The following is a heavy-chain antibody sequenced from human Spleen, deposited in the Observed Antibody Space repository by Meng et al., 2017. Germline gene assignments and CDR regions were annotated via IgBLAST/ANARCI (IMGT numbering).Heavy chain of an antibody. CDR3: ARGLGDTSGYYFDY. CDR1: GGYIRNSNW. Sequence: QVQMQASGPGLVKPSGTLSLPCAVSGGYIRNSNWWSWVRQPPGKTLEWIGEIYHTGSTNYNPSLKSRVTISLDKSKNQFSLKLRSVTAADTAVYYCARGLGDTSGYYFDYWGQGTLVTVSS. D-gene: IGHD3-22*01. CDR2: IYHTGST. V-gene: IGHV4-4*02. J-gene: IGHJ4*02.